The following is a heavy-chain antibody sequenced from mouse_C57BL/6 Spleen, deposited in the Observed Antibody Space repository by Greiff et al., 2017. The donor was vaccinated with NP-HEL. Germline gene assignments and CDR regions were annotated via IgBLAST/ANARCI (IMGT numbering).Heavy chain of an antibody. J-gene: IGHJ1*03. Sequence: QVQLQQSGAELVKPGASVKISCKASGYAFSSYWMNWVKQRPGKGLEWIGQIYPGDGDTNYNGKFKGKATLTADKSSSTAYMQLSSLTSEDSAVYFCARGFPITTVVAHWYFDVWGTGTTVTVSS. CDR1: GYAFSSYW. D-gene: IGHD1-1*01. V-gene: IGHV1-80*01. CDR3: ARGFPITTVVAHWYFDV. CDR2: IYPGDGDT.